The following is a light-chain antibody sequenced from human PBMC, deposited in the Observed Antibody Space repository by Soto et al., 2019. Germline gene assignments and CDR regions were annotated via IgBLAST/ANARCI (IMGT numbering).Light chain of an antibody. J-gene: IGLJ2*01. V-gene: IGLV2-18*02. CDR1: SSDVGSYDR. CDR2: GVS. CDR3: ASYTTSSAFVV. Sequence: QSALTQPPSVSASPGQSVTISCTGTSSDVGSYDRVSWYQQPPGTAPKLMIYGVSNRPSGVPDRFSGSKSGNTASLTISGLQAEDEADYFCASYTTSSAFVVFGGGTKLTVL.